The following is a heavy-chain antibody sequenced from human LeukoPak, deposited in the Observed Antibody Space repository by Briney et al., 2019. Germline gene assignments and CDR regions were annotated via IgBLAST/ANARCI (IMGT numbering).Heavy chain of an antibody. CDR3: ARSGYYDSSGYYYGY. CDR1: GYTCTSYG. Sequence: GASVKVSCKASGYTCTSYGISWVRQAPGQGLEWMGWISAYNGNTNYAQKLQGRVTMTTDTSTSTAYMELRSLRSDDTAVYYCARSGYYDSSGYYYGYWGQGTLVTVSS. CDR2: ISAYNGNT. V-gene: IGHV1-18*01. J-gene: IGHJ4*02. D-gene: IGHD3-22*01.